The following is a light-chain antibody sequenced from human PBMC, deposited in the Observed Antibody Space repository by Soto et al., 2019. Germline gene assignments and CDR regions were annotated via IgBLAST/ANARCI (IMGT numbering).Light chain of an antibody. Sequence: SYELTQPPSASVSPGQTASITCSGDKLGDKYVCWYQQKPGQSPVVVIYEDTKRPSGIPERFSGSNSGNTATLTISGTQATDEADYYCQAWDSSIAGVVFGGGTKVTVL. CDR1: KLGDKY. CDR2: EDT. CDR3: QAWDSSIAGVV. J-gene: IGLJ2*01. V-gene: IGLV3-1*01.